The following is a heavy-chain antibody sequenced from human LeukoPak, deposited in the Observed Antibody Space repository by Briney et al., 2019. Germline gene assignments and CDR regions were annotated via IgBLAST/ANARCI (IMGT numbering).Heavy chain of an antibody. CDR3: ARGPRIAAAGQNYYYYGMDV. Sequence: SETLSLTCAVSGGSISSSSYYWAWIRQPPGKGLEWIGSIYYGRSTYYNPSLKSRVTISVDRSKNQFSLKLSSVTAADTAVYYCARGPRIAAAGQNYYYYGMDVWGQGTTVTVSS. V-gene: IGHV4-39*07. D-gene: IGHD6-13*01. J-gene: IGHJ6*02. CDR1: GGSISSSSYY. CDR2: IYYGRST.